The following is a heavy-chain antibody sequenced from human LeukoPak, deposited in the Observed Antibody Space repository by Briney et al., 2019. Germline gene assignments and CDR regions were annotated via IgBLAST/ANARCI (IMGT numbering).Heavy chain of an antibody. CDR1: GVYVGSHF. Sequence: SETLSLTCGVSGVYVGSHFWSWVRQPAGKALEWIGRVSASGTTSSNPSLNSRVTMSLDTSKNQFSLKLTSVTAADTAVYFCARAYCGGECTAGGAFDIWGQGTMVTVSS. CDR2: VSASGTT. V-gene: IGHV4-4*07. CDR3: ARAYCGGECTAGGAFDI. J-gene: IGHJ3*02. D-gene: IGHD2-21*01.